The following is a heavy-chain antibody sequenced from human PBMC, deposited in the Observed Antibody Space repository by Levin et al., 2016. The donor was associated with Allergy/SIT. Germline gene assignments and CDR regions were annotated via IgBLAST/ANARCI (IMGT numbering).Heavy chain of an antibody. CDR3: ARDYGRQVGPTTTSYFDL. Sequence: GESLKISCAASGFTFSSYAMHWVRQAPGKGLEWVAVISYDGSNKYYADPVKGRFTISRDNSKNTLHLQMDNLRPDDTALYYCARDYGRQVGPTTTSYFDLWGQGTLVTVSS. V-gene: IGHV3-30*04. J-gene: IGHJ4*02. CDR2: ISYDGSNK. CDR1: GFTFSSYA. D-gene: IGHD1-26*01.